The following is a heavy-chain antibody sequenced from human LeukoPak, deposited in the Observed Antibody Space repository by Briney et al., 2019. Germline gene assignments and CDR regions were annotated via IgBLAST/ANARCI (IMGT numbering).Heavy chain of an antibody. Sequence: SETLSLTCTVSGGSISSSSYYWSWIRQPPGKGLEWIGYIYYSGSTNYNPSLKSRVTISVDTSKNQFSLKLSSVTAADTAVYYCARGSSEYDIFFRYGMDVWGQGTTVTVSS. D-gene: IGHD3-9*01. CDR1: GGSISSSSYY. CDR3: ARGSSEYDIFFRYGMDV. V-gene: IGHV4-61*05. J-gene: IGHJ6*02. CDR2: IYYSGST.